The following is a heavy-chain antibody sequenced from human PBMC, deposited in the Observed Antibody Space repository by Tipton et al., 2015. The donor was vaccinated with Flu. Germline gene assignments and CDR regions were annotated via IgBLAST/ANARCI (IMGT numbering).Heavy chain of an antibody. V-gene: IGHV3-21*01. D-gene: IGHD6-19*01. CDR3: ARESKYEGGWGFDI. J-gene: IGHJ3*02. CDR1: GFTFSSYS. Sequence: GSLRLSCAASGFTFSSYSMNWVRQAPGKGLEWVSSISSSSSYIYYADSVKGRFTISRDNAKNSLYLQMNSLRAEDTAVYYCARESKYEGGWGFDIWGQGTMVTVSS. CDR2: ISSSSSYI.